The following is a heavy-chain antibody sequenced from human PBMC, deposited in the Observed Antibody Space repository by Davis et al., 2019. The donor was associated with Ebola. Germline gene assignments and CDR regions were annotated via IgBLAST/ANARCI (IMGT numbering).Heavy chain of an antibody. CDR3: ARAYDSSAYTPGDAFDI. CDR1: GGSISSSSYY. D-gene: IGHD3-22*01. J-gene: IGHJ3*02. Sequence: MPSETLSLTCTVSGGSISSSSYYWGWIRQPPGKGLEWIGSMYYSGSTYYNPSLKSRVTMSVDTSKNQFSLKLSSVTAADTAVYYCARAYDSSAYTPGDAFDIWGQGTMVTVSS. CDR2: MYYSGST. V-gene: IGHV4-39*01.